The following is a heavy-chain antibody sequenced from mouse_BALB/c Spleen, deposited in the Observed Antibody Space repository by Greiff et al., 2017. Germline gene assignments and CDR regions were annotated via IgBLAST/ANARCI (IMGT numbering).Heavy chain of an antibody. CDR3: ARRNYGSSYGYFDV. CDR2: IWSGGST. CDR1: GFSLTSYG. Sequence: VQRVESGPGLVQPSQSLSITCTVSGFSLTSYGVHWVRQSPGKGLEWLGVIWSGGSTDYNAAFISRLSISKDNSKSQVFFKMNSLQANDTAIYYCARRNYGSSYGYFDVWGAGTTVTVSS. D-gene: IGHD1-1*01. J-gene: IGHJ1*01. V-gene: IGHV2-2*02.